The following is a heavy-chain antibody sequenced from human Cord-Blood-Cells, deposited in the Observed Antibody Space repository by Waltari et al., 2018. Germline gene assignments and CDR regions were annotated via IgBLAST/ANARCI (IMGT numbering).Heavy chain of an antibody. CDR3: ARGESADAFDI. CDR2: ISSSGSTI. CDR1: GFTSSSYE. Sequence: EVQLVESGGGLVQPGGSLRLSCAASGFTSSSYEMNWVRQAPGKGLEWVSYISSSGSTIYYADSVKGRFTISRDNAKNSLYLQMNSLRAEDTAVYYCARGESADAFDIWGQGTMVTVSS. D-gene: IGHD3-10*01. J-gene: IGHJ3*02. V-gene: IGHV3-48*03.